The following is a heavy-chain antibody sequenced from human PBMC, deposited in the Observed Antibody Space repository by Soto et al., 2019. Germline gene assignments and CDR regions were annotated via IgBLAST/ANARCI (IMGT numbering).Heavy chain of an antibody. CDR3: GKDPRGPHY. CDR1: GFTFSSYG. J-gene: IGHJ4*02. Sequence: EVQLLESGGGSVQPGGSLRLSCAASGFTFSSYGMSWVRQAPGKGLEWVSGISDSGGGTYYADSVRGRFTISRDNSKNTLYLQMNSLRAEDTAVYYCGKDPRGPHYWGQGTLVTVSS. CDR2: ISDSGGGT. D-gene: IGHD3-10*01. V-gene: IGHV3-23*01.